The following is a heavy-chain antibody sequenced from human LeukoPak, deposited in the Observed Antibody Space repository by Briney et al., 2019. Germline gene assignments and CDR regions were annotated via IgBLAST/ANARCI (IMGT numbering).Heavy chain of an antibody. V-gene: IGHV4-4*07. Sequence: PSETLSLTCTVSGGSISSYYWSWIRQPAGKGLEWIGRNYTSGSTNYNPSLKSRVTMSVDTSKNQFSLKLSSVTAADTAVYYCARIMGSGSYTGAFDIWGQGTMVTVSS. CDR3: ARIMGSGSYTGAFDI. J-gene: IGHJ3*02. CDR1: GGSISSYY. CDR2: NYTSGST. D-gene: IGHD1-26*01.